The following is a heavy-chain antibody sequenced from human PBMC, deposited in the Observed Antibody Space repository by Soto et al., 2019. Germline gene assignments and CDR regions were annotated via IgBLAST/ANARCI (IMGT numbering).Heavy chain of an antibody. Sequence: QITLNESGPPLVKPTQTLTLTCTFSGFSLGTYGVGVGWIRQPPGKALEWLALIYWDDDKRYSPSLKRRLTITKDTSKRQVFLTLTNMDPVDTATYYCAHRGGGIVDWYFDLWGRGTPVIVSS. CDR1: GFSLGTYGVG. D-gene: IGHD1-26*01. J-gene: IGHJ2*01. CDR3: AHRGGGIVDWYFDL. V-gene: IGHV2-5*02. CDR2: IYWDDDK.